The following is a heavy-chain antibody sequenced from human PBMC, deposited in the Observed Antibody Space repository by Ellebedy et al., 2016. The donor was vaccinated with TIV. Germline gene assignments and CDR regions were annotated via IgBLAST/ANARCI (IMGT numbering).Heavy chain of an antibody. CDR1: GYTFTSYY. V-gene: IGHV1-46*01. CDR2: INPSGGST. CDR3: ARDHGAMIIPQGFVDY. Sequence: ASVKVSCKASGYTFTSYYMHWVRQAPGQGLEWMGIINPSGGSTSYAQKFQGRVTMTRDTSTSTVYMELSSLRSEDTAVYYCARDHGAMIIPQGFVDYWGQGTLVTVSS. J-gene: IGHJ4*02. D-gene: IGHD5-12*01.